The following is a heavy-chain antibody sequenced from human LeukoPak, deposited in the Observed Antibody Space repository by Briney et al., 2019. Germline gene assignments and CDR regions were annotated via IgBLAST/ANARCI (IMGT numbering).Heavy chain of an antibody. CDR1: GFTFSDYW. D-gene: IGHD1-26*01. J-gene: IGHJ4*02. Sequence: GGSLRLSCAPSGFTFSDYWMTWVRQVPGKGLEWVANINRGGNEVHYVDSVKGRFTISRDNAKNSLYLQLDSPRVEDTAVYYCARVGTWELQRVFDYWGQGTLVTVSS. V-gene: IGHV3-7*01. CDR2: INRGGNEV. CDR3: ARVGTWELQRVFDY.